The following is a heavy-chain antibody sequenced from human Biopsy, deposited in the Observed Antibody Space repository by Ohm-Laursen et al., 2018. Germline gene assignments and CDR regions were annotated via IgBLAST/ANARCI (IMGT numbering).Heavy chain of an antibody. V-gene: IGHV3-53*01. CDR1: GFVVSGTQ. J-gene: IGHJ4*02. CDR3: ARATYSSGHKIDS. CDR2: IYSGDST. Sequence: SLRLSCAASGFVVSGTQMSWVRQAPRKGLEWVSVIYSGDSTYYADSVKGRFIISRDESKNTLYLQMNRLRAEDTAVYHCARATYSSGHKIDSWGQGTLVTVSS. D-gene: IGHD6-25*01.